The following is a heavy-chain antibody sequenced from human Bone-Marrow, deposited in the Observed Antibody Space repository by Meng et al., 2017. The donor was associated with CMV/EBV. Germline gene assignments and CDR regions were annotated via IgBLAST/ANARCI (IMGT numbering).Heavy chain of an antibody. CDR3: AKDSITMVRGVKAVIHYYFDY. D-gene: IGHD3-10*01. V-gene: IGHV3-69-1*01. J-gene: IGHJ4*02. CDR1: GFTFSDYY. Sequence: GGSLRLSCAASGFTFSDYYMNWVRQAPGKGLEWVSSISSSSTIYYADSMKGRFTISRDNAKNSLYLQMNSLRAEDTAVYYCAKDSITMVRGVKAVIHYYFDYWGQGTLVTVSS. CDR2: ISSSSTI.